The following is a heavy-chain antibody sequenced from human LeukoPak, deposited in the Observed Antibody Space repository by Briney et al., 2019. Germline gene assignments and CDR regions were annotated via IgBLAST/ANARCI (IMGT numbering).Heavy chain of an antibody. CDR1: GFTFSIYD. V-gene: IGHV3-23*01. J-gene: IGHJ4*02. Sequence: GGSLRLSCAASGFTFSIYDLSWVRQAPGKGLECVSAITRGVGSTYYADSVKGRFTISRDNSKNTLYLQMNNLRVDDTAVYYCAKKGQADDDGKPDWGQGTLVTVSS. CDR2: ITRGVGST. CDR3: AKKGQADDDGKPD. D-gene: IGHD1-1*01.